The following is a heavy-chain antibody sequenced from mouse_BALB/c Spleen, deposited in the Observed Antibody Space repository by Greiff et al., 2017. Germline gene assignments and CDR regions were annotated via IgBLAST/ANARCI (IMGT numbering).Heavy chain of an antibody. CDR1: GFTFTDYY. CDR2: IRNKANGYTT. V-gene: IGHV7-3*02. J-gene: IGHJ3*01. CDR3: ARDALAY. Sequence: VESGGGLVQPGGSLRLSCATSGFTFTDYYMSWVRQPPGKALEWLGFIRNKANGYTTEYSASVKGRFTISRDNSQSILYLQMNTLRAEDSATYYCARDALAYWGQGTLVTVSA.